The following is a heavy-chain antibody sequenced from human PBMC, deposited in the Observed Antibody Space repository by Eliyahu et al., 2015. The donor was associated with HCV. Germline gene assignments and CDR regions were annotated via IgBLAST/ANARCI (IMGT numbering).Heavy chain of an antibody. CDR1: GDXFSXYX. CDR2: ILPIFGMT. CDR3: VIGLGVNLLVVPSALSGGGAFDI. Sequence: QVQLVQSGAEVKKPGSSVKVSCTASGDXFSXYXFHWVRLAPGQGLQWLGRILPIFGMTNYAQTFQGRVTITADRSTSTVSLEMTSLQFEDTAVYYCVIGLGVNLLVVPSALSGGGAFDIWGQGTMVTVSS. J-gene: IGHJ3*02. V-gene: IGHV1-69*02. D-gene: IGHD2-2*01.